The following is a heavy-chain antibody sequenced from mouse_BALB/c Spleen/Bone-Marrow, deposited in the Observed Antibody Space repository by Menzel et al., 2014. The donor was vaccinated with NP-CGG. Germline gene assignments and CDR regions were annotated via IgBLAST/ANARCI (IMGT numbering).Heavy chain of an antibody. V-gene: IGHV1-14*01. D-gene: IGHD2-14*01. J-gene: IGHJ1*01. CDR2: IHPYNDDS. Sequence: VQLQQSGPELVKPGASVKMSCKASGYTFTSYVMHWVKQKPGQGLEWIGYIHPYNDDSKYNEKFEGKATLTSDKSSSTAYMELSSLTSEASAVYYCARRGRYDWYFDVWGAGTTVTVSS. CDR3: ARRGRYDWYFDV. CDR1: GYTFTSYV.